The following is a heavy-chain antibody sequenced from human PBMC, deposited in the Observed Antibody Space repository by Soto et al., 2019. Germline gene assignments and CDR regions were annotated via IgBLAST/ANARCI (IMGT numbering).Heavy chain of an antibody. V-gene: IGHV1-18*01. CDR2: ISANNDHT. Sequence: QVQLVQSGAEVKKPGASVKVSWKASGYTLNTYGITWVRQAPGQGLEWMGWISANNDHTNYPQKLQGRVTMTTDTSTRTAYMELRSLTSDHTTVYYCARGTYFDYWGQGTLVTLSS. J-gene: IGHJ4*02. CDR1: GYTLNTYG. CDR3: ARGTYFDY.